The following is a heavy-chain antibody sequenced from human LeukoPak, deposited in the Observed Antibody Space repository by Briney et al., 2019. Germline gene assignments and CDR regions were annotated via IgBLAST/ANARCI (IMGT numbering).Heavy chain of an antibody. CDR1: GYTFTGYY. D-gene: IGHD3-22*01. V-gene: IGHV1-2*02. CDR3: ARAEYYYDSSGNGGFDY. Sequence: ASVKVSCKASGYTFTGYYIHWVRQAPGQGLEWMGWINPNSGGTNYAQKFQGRVTMTRDTSISTAYMELSRLRSDDTAVYYCARAEYYYDSSGNGGFDYWGQGTLVTVSS. J-gene: IGHJ4*02. CDR2: INPNSGGT.